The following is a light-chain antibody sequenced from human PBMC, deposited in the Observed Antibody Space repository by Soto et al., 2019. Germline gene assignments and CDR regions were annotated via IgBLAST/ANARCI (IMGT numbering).Light chain of an antibody. J-gene: IGLJ3*02. CDR2: LNSDDTH. CDR1: SGHSSYA. Sequence: QAVVTQSPSASASLGASVKLTCTLSSGHSSYAIAWHQQQPEKGPRYLMKLNSDDTHTKGDGIPDRFSGSSSGAERYLTISSLQSEDEADYYCQTWGTGPWVFGGGTQLTVL. V-gene: IGLV4-69*01. CDR3: QTWGTGPWV.